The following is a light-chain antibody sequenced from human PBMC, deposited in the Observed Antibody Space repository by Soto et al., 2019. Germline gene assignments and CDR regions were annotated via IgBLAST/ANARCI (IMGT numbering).Light chain of an antibody. V-gene: IGKV3D-20*02. J-gene: IGKJ5*01. CDR2: DAS. CDR3: QQRSNWPKIP. CDR1: QTVRNNY. Sequence: VLTQSPGTLSLSPMERATPSFMASQTVRNNYLAWYQQKPGQAPRLLIYDASSRATGIPDRFSGGGSGTDFTLTISRLEPEDFAVYYCQQRSNWPKIPFGQGTRLEI.